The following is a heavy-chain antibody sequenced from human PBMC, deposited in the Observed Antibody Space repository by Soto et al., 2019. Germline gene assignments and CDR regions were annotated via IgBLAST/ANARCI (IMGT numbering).Heavy chain of an antibody. Sequence: EVQLVESGGGLIQPGGSLRLSCAVSGFTVSNNYMSWVRQAPGKGLEGVSVIYSGGYTAYGDSVKGRFTISRDNSKNTLLLQMKALGAAAAAVFFGASQRGGGGYWGQGTLVTVSS. CDR1: GFTVSNNY. CDR2: IYSGGYT. V-gene: IGHV3-53*01. D-gene: IGHD6-25*01. CDR3: ASQRGGGGY. J-gene: IGHJ4*02.